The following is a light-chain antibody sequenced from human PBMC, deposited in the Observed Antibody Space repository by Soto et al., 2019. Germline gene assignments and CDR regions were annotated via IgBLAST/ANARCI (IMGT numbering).Light chain of an antibody. Sequence: QSVLTQPPSASRTPGQRVTIPCSGSSSDIGSNSVNWYQQLPGAAPRLLIYANDHRPSGVSDRFSASKSGTSASLAISGVRSEDEAFYYCATWSDSLKGWVFGGGTKVTVL. V-gene: IGLV1-44*01. CDR2: AND. CDR3: ATWSDSLKGWV. J-gene: IGLJ3*02. CDR1: SSDIGSNS.